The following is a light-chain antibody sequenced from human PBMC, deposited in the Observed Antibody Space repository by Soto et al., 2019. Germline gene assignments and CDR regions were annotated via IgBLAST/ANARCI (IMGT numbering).Light chain of an antibody. CDR3: QHYGSPTWT. V-gene: IGKV3-20*01. J-gene: IGKJ1*01. Sequence: EIVLTQSPGTLSLSPGEGATLSCRASQSVSSTYLAWYQQKPGQAPRLLIYGASSRATGIPDRFSGSGSGTNLTLTIIRLEPEDFAVYYCQHYGSPTWTFGQGTKVEIK. CDR2: GAS. CDR1: QSVSSTY.